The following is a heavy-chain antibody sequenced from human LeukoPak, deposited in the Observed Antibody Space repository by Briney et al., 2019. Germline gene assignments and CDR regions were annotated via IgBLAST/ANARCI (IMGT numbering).Heavy chain of an antibody. Sequence: PSETLPLTCTVSGGFISSYYWNSIRQPPAKELEGIGYSYYSGSTNYNPSLKSRVTISLDTSKNQFSLNLTSVTAADTAVYYCARSDGYGLVDIWGQGTMVTVSS. CDR3: ARSDGYGLVDI. CDR2: SYYSGST. CDR1: GGFISSYY. J-gene: IGHJ3*02. V-gene: IGHV4-59*01. D-gene: IGHD3-10*01.